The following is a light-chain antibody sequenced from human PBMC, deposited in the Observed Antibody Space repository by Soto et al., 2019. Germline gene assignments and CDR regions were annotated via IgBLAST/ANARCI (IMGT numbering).Light chain of an antibody. CDR3: HQYNNWPPTNT. V-gene: IGKV3-15*01. Sequence: ETVMTQSPVTLSVSLGERAILSCRASQSVGYTLAWYQQRPGQAPRLLFYGASTRATGIPVRFSASGSGTEFTLTISSLQSEDFAVYYCHQYNNWPPTNTFGQGTKVEIK. CDR2: GAS. CDR1: QSVGYT. J-gene: IGKJ2*01.